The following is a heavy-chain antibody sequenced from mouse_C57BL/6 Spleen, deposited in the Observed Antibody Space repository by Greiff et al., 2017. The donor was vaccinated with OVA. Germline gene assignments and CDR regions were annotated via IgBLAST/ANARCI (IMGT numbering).Heavy chain of an antibody. CDR3: ARHEGSAYGSSPYYAMDY. V-gene: IGHV1-62-2*01. J-gene: IGHJ4*01. CDR2: FYPGSGSI. Sequence: VKVVESGAELVKPGASVKLSCKASGYTFTEYTIHWVKQRPGQGLEWIGWFYPGSGSIKYNEKFKDKATLTADKSSSTVYMELSRLTSEDSAVYFCARHEGSAYGSSPYYAMDYWGQGTSVTVSS. D-gene: IGHD1-1*01. CDR1: GYTFTEYT.